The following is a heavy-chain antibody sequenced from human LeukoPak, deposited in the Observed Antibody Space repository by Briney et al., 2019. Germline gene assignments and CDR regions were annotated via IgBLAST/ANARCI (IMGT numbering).Heavy chain of an antibody. Sequence: ASVKVSCKTSGYTFTDYYIHWVRQAPGQGLEWMGQINPHTGGANYVQKFQGRVSMTRDTSINTDYMEVTRLTSDDTAVYYRARVTWKTVIAAPDPWGQGTLVTVSS. V-gene: IGHV1-2*06. J-gene: IGHJ5*02. CDR1: GYTFTDYY. CDR3: ARVTWKTVIAAPDP. CDR2: INPHTGGA. D-gene: IGHD2-21*01.